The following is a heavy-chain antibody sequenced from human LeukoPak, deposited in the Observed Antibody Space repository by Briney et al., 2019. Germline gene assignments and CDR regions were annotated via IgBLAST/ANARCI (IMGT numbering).Heavy chain of an antibody. Sequence: SETLSLTCAVSGGSISSSSWWSWVRQPPGKGLEWIGEIFHSGSTNYNPSLNSRVTMSVDKSKNHFSLKLNSVTAADTAVYYCARLSSSWTDYYYGMDVWGQGTAVTVSS. D-gene: IGHD6-13*01. J-gene: IGHJ6*02. CDR1: GGSISSSSW. CDR2: IFHSGST. CDR3: ARLSSSWTDYYYGMDV. V-gene: IGHV4-4*02.